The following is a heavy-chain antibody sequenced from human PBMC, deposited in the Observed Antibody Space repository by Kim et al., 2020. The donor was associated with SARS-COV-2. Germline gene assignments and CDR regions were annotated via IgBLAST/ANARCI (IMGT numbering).Heavy chain of an antibody. CDR3: AGSNLVEVYDY. D-gene: IGHD3-16*01. CDR2: A. J-gene: IGHJ4*02. Sequence: ANYAQKFQGRVTITADESTSTAYMELSSLRSEDTAVYYCAGSNLVEVYDYWGQGTLVTVSS. V-gene: IGHV1-69*01.